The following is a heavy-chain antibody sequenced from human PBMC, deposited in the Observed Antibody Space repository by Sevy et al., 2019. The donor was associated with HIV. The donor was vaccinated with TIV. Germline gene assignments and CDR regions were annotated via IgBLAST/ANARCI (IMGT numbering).Heavy chain of an antibody. J-gene: IGHJ6*03. CDR1: GYTLTELS. Sequence: ASVKVSCKVSGYTLTELSMHWVRQAPGKGLEWMGGFDPEDGETIYAQKFQGRVTMTEDTSTDTAYMELSSLRSEDTAVYYCATGSPQGYSGYDSPEYYYYYYMDVWGKGTTVTVSS. V-gene: IGHV1-24*01. CDR2: FDPEDGET. CDR3: ATGSPQGYSGYDSPEYYYYYYMDV. D-gene: IGHD5-12*01.